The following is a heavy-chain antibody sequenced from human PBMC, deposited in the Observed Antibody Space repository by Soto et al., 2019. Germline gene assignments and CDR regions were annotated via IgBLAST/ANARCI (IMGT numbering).Heavy chain of an antibody. CDR2: VYFSGST. V-gene: IGHV4-59*01. CDR1: GDSISNYH. D-gene: IGHD2-21*01. J-gene: IGHJ4*02. Sequence: SETLSFTCTVSGDSISNYHWSWIRQRPGKGLEWIGYVYFSGSTHYNPSLKSRVTISLDTSKSQFSLRLNSVNAADTAVYYCVREGVWSGETFFEYWGKGIMVTVSS. CDR3: VREGVWSGETFFEY.